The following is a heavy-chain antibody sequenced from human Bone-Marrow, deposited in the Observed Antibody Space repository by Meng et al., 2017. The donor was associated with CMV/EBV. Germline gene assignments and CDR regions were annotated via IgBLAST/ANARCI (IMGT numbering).Heavy chain of an antibody. Sequence: GESLKISCAASGFTVSSNEMSWVRQAPGKGLEWVSGINWNGGSTGYADSVKGRFTISRDNAKNSLYLQMNSLRAEDTALYYCATRTLGTAFDYWGQGTLVTVSS. J-gene: IGHJ4*02. CDR1: GFTVSSNE. D-gene: IGHD1-14*01. CDR2: INWNGGST. CDR3: ATRTLGTAFDY. V-gene: IGHV3-20*04.